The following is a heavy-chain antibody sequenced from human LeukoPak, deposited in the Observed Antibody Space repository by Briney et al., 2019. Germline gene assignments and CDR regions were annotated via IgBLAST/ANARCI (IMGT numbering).Heavy chain of an antibody. CDR2: IYPGDSDT. V-gene: IGHV5-51*01. CDR3: ARRDKTLGYCSSTSCYSQAVVY. CDR1: GYSFTSYW. Sequence: GESLKISCKGSGYSFTSYWIGWVRQMPGKGLEWMGIIYPGDSDTRYSPSFQGQVTISADKSISTAYLQWSSLKASDTAMYYCARRDKTLGYCSSTSCYSQAVVYWGQGTLVTVSS. J-gene: IGHJ4*02. D-gene: IGHD2-2*01.